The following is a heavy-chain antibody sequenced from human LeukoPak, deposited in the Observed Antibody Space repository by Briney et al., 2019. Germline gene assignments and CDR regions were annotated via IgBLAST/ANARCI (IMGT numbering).Heavy chain of an antibody. Sequence: GGSLRLSCAASGFTFSSYEMNWVRQAPGKGLEWVSYISSSGSTIYYADSVKGRFTISRDNAKNSLYLQMNSLRVEDTAVYYCARSFMVRGVIGSLDYWGQGTLVTVSS. CDR1: GFTFSSYE. V-gene: IGHV3-48*03. D-gene: IGHD3-10*01. J-gene: IGHJ4*02. CDR3: ARSFMVRGVIGSLDY. CDR2: ISSSGSTI.